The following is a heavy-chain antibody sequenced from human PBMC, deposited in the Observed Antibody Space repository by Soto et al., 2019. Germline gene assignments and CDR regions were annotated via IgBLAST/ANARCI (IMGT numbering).Heavy chain of an antibody. CDR1: GYTFTNYD. Sequence: ASVKVSCKASGYTFTNYDINWVRQATGQGPEWMGWMNPNSGNTGSAQKFRGRVTMTRDTSISTAYMELTSLTSEDTAVYFCGIGPVDKRFCSHAICYGLKLWGQGTLVTVSS. D-gene: IGHD2-15*01. CDR3: GIGPVDKRFCSHAICYGLKL. J-gene: IGHJ4*02. CDR2: MNPNSGNT. V-gene: IGHV1-8*01.